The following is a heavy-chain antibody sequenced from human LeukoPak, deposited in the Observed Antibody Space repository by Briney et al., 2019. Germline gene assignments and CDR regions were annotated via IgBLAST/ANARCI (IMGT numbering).Heavy chain of an antibody. V-gene: IGHV3-7*01. D-gene: IGHD1-26*01. J-gene: IGHJ4*02. Sequence: GGSLRLSCAASGFALSSHWMTWARQVQGGGPGGVANVNRDGSETYYLDSVKGRFTISKDNAKNSLYLQMNSLRAEDTAVYYCARDLDSGSYPGYWGQGTLVTVSS. CDR2: VNRDGSET. CDR1: GFALSSHW. CDR3: ARDLDSGSYPGY.